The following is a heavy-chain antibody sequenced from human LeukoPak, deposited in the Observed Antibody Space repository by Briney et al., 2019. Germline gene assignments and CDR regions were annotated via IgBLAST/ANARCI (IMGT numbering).Heavy chain of an antibody. Sequence: GGSLRLSCAASGFTFSSYSMNWVRQAPGKGLEWVSYISSSSSTIYYADSVKGRFTISRDNAKNSLYLQMNSLRAEDTAVYHCARGGSYSSSWYGYYMDVWGKGTTVTVSS. CDR3: ARGGSYSSSWYGYYMDV. CDR1: GFTFSSYS. V-gene: IGHV3-48*04. CDR2: ISSSSSTI. J-gene: IGHJ6*03. D-gene: IGHD6-13*01.